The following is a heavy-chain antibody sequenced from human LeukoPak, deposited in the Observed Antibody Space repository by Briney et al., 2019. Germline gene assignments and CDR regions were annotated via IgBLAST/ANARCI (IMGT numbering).Heavy chain of an antibody. J-gene: IGHJ4*02. V-gene: IGHV3-23*01. CDR3: AKGSYYYDSADYFDY. CDR1: GFTFSSYA. CDR2: LSGSGGNT. Sequence: PGGSLRLSCAASGFTFSSYAMSWVRQAPGKGLEWVSTLSGSGGNTYYAASVKGRVTISRDNSKNTLYLQMNSLRAEDTAVYHCAKGSYYYDSADYFDYWGQGTLVTVSS. D-gene: IGHD3-22*01.